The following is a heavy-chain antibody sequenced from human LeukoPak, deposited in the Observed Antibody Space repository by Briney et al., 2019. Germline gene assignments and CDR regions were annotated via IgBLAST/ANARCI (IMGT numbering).Heavy chain of an antibody. CDR2: IYTSGTT. CDR3: VKDTSTNYHDVFNI. Sequence: PSETLSLTCTVSGASISSDSSYWSWIRQPAGKGLEWIGRIYTSGTTKDNPSLQSRVIMLVHTFTNQFSLKLSSVTAADTAVYYCVKDTSTNYHDVFNIWGQGIMVTVSS. V-gene: IGHV4-61*02. D-gene: IGHD4/OR15-4a*01. J-gene: IGHJ3*02. CDR1: GASISSDSSY.